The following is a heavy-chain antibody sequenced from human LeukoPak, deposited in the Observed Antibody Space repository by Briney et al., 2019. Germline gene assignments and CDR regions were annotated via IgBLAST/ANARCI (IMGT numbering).Heavy chain of an antibody. V-gene: IGHV4-38-2*02. J-gene: IGHJ6*03. CDR2: IYHSGST. Sequence: PSETLSLTCTVSGYSISSGYYWGWIRQPPGKGLEWIGSIYHSGSTNYNPSPKSRVTISVDTSKNQFSLKLSSVTAADTAVYYCARRYSSSRYYYYYYMDVWGKGTTVTISS. D-gene: IGHD6-13*01. CDR1: GYSISSGYY. CDR3: ARRYSSSRYYYYYYMDV.